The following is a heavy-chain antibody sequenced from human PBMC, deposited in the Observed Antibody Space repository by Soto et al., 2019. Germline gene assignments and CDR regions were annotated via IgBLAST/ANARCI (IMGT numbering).Heavy chain of an antibody. D-gene: IGHD3-10*01. J-gene: IGHJ6*02. CDR2: IIPIFGTA. CDR1: GGTFSSYA. V-gene: IGHV1-69*01. CDR3: ARVGSFPYYYGSGRDRWWGMDV. Sequence: QVQLVQSGAEVKKPGSSVKVSCKASGGTFSSYAISWVRQAPGTGLEWMGGIIPIFGTANYARKFQGRVTITADESTSTANMELSSLRSEDTAVYYWARVGSFPYYYGSGRDRWWGMDVWGQGTTVTVSS.